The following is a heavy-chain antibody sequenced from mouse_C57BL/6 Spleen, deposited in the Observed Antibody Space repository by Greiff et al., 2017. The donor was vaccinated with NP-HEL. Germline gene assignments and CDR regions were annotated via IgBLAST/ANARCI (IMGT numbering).Heavy chain of an antibody. J-gene: IGHJ4*01. V-gene: IGHV5-17*01. Sequence: EVKLVESGGGLVKPGGSLKLSCAASGFTFSDYGMHWVRQAPEKGLEWVAYISSGSSTIYYADTVKGRFTISRDNAKNTLFLQMTSLRSEDTAMYYCARGGSYHAMDYWGQGTSVTVSS. CDR1: GFTFSDYG. CDR2: ISSGSSTI. CDR3: ARGGSYHAMDY.